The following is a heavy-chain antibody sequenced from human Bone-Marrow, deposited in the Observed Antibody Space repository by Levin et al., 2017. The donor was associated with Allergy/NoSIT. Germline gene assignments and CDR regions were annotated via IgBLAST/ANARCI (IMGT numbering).Heavy chain of an antibody. CDR1: GFSFSSYS. CDR2: ISYDSSKT. CDR3: ARAARLGHYLNW. J-gene: IGHJ4*02. Sequence: QLGESLKISCAASGFSFSSYSMHWVRQAPGKGLAWVALISYDSSKTFYADSVKGRFTISRDNSNNTLSLQMNSLRPEDTAVYFCARAARLGHYLNWWGQGSLVTVSS. V-gene: IGHV3-30*04. D-gene: IGHD1-26*01.